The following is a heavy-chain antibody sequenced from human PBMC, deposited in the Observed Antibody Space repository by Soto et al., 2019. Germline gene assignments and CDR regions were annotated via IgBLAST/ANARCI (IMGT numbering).Heavy chain of an antibody. D-gene: IGHD4-4*01. V-gene: IGHV4-30-4*01. CDR1: GGSISSGDYY. Sequence: SETLSLTCAVSGGSISSGDYYWSWIRQPPGKGLEWIGYIYYSGSTYYNPSLKSRVTISVDTSKNQFSLKLSSVTAADTAVYYCARDRGLQYQYYYYYYGMDVWGQGTTVTVSS. CDR2: IYYSGST. J-gene: IGHJ6*02. CDR3: ARDRGLQYQYYYYYYGMDV.